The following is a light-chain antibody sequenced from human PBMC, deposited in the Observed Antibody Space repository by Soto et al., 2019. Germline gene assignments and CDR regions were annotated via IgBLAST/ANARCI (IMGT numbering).Light chain of an antibody. Sequence: QSALTQPPSASGSPGQSVTIACTGTSSDVGGYKYVSWDQQHPGKAPKLMIYEVNKRPSGVPDRFSGSKSGHTASLTVSGLQADDEADYFCSSYAGRNIVLFGGGTKLTVL. J-gene: IGLJ2*01. V-gene: IGLV2-8*01. CDR1: SSDVGGYKY. CDR3: SSYAGRNIVL. CDR2: EVN.